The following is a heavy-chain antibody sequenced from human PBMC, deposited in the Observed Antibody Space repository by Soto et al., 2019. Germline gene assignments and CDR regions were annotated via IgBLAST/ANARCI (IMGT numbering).Heavy chain of an antibody. CDR3: ARISITIFGVVISAPYYYGMDV. CDR2: INHSGST. J-gene: IGHJ6*02. CDR1: GGSFSGYY. D-gene: IGHD3-3*01. V-gene: IGHV4-34*01. Sequence: PSETLSLTCAVYGGSFSGYYWSWIRQPPGKGLEWIGEINHSGSTNYNPSLKSRVTISVDTSKNQFSLKLSSVTAADTAVYYCARISITIFGVVISAPYYYGMDVWGQGTTVTVSS.